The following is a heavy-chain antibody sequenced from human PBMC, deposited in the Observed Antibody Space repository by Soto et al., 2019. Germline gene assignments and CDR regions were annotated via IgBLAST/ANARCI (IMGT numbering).Heavy chain of an antibody. J-gene: IGHJ4*02. Sequence: QVQLQESGPGLVKPSQTLSLTCTVSGGSIRSNDCYWSWVRQPPGKGLEWIGYMYYNGNKYYKPSHRSRVAISVDTSKNQFSLKLSSLTAADTAVYYCAWGTAGGWDEGVDFDYWGQGTLVTVSS. V-gene: IGHV4-30-4*01. CDR1: GGSIRSNDCY. D-gene: IGHD6-19*01. CDR3: AWGTAGGWDEGVDFDY. CDR2: MYYNGNK.